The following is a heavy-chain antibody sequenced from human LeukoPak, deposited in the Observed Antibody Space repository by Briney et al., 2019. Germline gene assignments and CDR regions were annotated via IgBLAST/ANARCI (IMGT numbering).Heavy chain of an antibody. CDR1: GGSISSSSHY. CDR2: IHTSGST. V-gene: IGHV4-61*02. Sequence: SETLSLTCTSGGSISSSSHYWSWIRQPAGKGLEWIGRIHTSGSTNYNPSLESRVTMSVDTSKNQFSLKLSSVTAADTAVYYCARHDYSNYPVFNYWGQGTLVTVSS. D-gene: IGHD4-11*01. CDR3: ARHDYSNYPVFNY. J-gene: IGHJ4*02.